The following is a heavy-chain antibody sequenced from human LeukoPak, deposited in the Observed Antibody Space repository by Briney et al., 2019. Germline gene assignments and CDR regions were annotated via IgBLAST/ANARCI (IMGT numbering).Heavy chain of an antibody. J-gene: IGHJ4*02. CDR2: IYYSGTT. CDR3: ARVVTTCYYDSSGDYFDY. CDR1: GGSVSSGSYY. V-gene: IGHV4-61*01. D-gene: IGHD3-22*01. Sequence: SETLSLTCTVSGGSVSSGSYYWSWIRQPPGKGLEWIGYIYYSGTTNYNPSLKSRVTISVDASKNQFSLKLSSVTAADTAVYYCARVVTTCYYDSSGDYFDYWGQGTLVTVSS.